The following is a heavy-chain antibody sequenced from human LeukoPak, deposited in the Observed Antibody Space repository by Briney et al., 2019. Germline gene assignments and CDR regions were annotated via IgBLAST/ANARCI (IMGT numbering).Heavy chain of an antibody. CDR3: AREAYDSSGYYYGHWFDP. J-gene: IGHJ5*02. CDR1: GGSISSGGSY. CDR2: IYYSGST. D-gene: IGHD3-22*01. Sequence: PSQTLSLTCTVSGGSISSGGSYWSWIRQHPGKGLEWIGYIYYSGSTYYNPSLKSRVTISVDTSKNQFSLKLSSVTAADTAVYYCAREAYDSSGYYYGHWFDPWGQGTLVTVSS. V-gene: IGHV4-31*03.